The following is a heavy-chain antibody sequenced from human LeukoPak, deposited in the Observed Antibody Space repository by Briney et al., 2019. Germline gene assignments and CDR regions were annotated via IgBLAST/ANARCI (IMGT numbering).Heavy chain of an antibody. CDR2: ISAGGDTT. D-gene: IGHD3-3*01. CDR1: GFTFSNFA. V-gene: IGHV3-23*01. CDR3: AKDGLSVTIFGVVTPYFDY. Sequence: PGGSLRLSCAVSGFTFSNFAMSWVRQAPGKGLEWVSAISAGGDTTYYADSVKGRFTVSRDNSKNTLHLHMNSLTTEDTAVYYCAKDGLSVTIFGVVTPYFDYWGQGTLLTVSS. J-gene: IGHJ4*02.